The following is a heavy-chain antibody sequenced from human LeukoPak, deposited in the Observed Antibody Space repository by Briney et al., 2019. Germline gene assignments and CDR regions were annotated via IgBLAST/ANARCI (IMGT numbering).Heavy chain of an antibody. CDR3: VKVVKEAGYSSSWYER. J-gene: IGHJ5*02. CDR2: ISSNGGST. Sequence: GGSLRLSCTASGFTFSSYAMHWVRQAPGKGLEYVSAISSNGGSTYYADAVKGRFIISRDNSKNTMYLQMGSLRTEDTAVYYCVKVVKEAGYSSSWYERWGQGTLVTVSS. D-gene: IGHD6-13*01. V-gene: IGHV3-64D*09. CDR1: GFTFSSYA.